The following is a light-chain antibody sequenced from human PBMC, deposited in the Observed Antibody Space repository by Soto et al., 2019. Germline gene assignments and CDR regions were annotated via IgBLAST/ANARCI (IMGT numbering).Light chain of an antibody. CDR1: SSDVGGYNY. CDR3: SSYAGSNNLL. Sequence: QSALTQPPSASGSPGQSVTISCTGTSSDVGGYNYVSWYQQHPGKAPKLMISEVSKRPSGVPDRFSGSKSGNTASLTVSGLQAEDEAHYYCSSYAGSNNLLFGGGTKLTVL. V-gene: IGLV2-8*01. CDR2: EVS. J-gene: IGLJ2*01.